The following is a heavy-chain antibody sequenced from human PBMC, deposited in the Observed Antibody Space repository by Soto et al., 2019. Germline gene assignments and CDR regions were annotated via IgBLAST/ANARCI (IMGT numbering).Heavy chain of an antibody. CDR2: INPSGGST. CDR1: GYTFTSDY. V-gene: IGHV1-46*01. J-gene: IGHJ6*02. D-gene: IGHD3-3*01. Sequence: GASVKVSCKASGYTFTSDYMHWVREAPGEGLEWMGIINPSGGSTSYAQKFQGRVTMTRDTSTSTVYMELSSLRSEDTAVYYCARTYYDFWSGYYTSVYGMDVWGQGTTVTVSS. CDR3: ARTYYDFWSGYYTSVYGMDV.